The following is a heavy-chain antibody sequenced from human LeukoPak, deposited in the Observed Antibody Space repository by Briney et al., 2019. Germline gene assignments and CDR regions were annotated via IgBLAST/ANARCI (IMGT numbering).Heavy chain of an antibody. J-gene: IGHJ6*03. CDR1: GFTFSSYW. CDR3: ARDPYFGELSPYLYYYYMDV. Sequence: GGSLRLSCAASGFTFSSYWMSWVRQAPGKGLEWVANIQRGGNEKYYVNSVKGRFTISRDNAKNSLYLQMNSLRAEDTAVYYCARDPYFGELSPYLYYYYMDVWGKGTTVTISS. CDR2: IQRGGNEK. V-gene: IGHV3-7*01. D-gene: IGHD3-10*01.